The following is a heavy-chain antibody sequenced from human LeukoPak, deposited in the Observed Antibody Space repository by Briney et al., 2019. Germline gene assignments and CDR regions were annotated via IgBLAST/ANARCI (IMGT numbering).Heavy chain of an antibody. Sequence: GASVKISCKASNYGFTSYGFSCVRQAPGQGLEWLWWISTDNGNTDYAQKFQGRVTIITDTSTRTADMELRSLRSDDTAVYYCARGRYYFASGSYHVFPLLDHWGQGTLVTVSS. CDR1: NYGFTSYG. CDR3: ARGRYYFASGSYHVFPLLDH. D-gene: IGHD3-10*01. CDR2: ISTDNGNT. V-gene: IGHV1-18*01. J-gene: IGHJ4*02.